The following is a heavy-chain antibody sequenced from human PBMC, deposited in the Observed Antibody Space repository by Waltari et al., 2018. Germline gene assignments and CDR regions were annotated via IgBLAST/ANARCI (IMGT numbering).Heavy chain of an antibody. V-gene: IGHV3-9*03. D-gene: IGHD5-12*01. CDR1: GGSISSYY. CDR3: AKDIEMATITGAFDI. Sequence: VQLQESGPGLVKPSETLSLTCTVSGGSISSYYWSWVRQAPGKGLEWVSGISWNSGSIGYADSVKGRFTISRDNAKNSLYLQMNSLRAEDMALYYCAKDIEMATITGAFDIWGQGTMVTVSS. CDR2: ISWNSGSI. J-gene: IGHJ3*02.